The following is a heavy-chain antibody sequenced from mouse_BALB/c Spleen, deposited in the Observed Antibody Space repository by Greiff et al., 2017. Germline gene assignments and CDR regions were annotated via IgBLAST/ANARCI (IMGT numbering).Heavy chain of an antibody. V-gene: IGHV14-1*02. J-gene: IGHJ2*01. CDR3: ARVGATGDFDY. CDR2: IDPENGNT. CDR1: GFNIKDYY. D-gene: IGHD1-1*01. Sequence: VQLQQSGAELVRPGALVKLSCKASGFNIKDYYMYWVKQRPEQGLEWIGWIDPENGNTIYDPKFQGKASITADTSSNTAYLQLSSLTSEDTAVYYCARVGATGDFDYWGQGTTLTVSS.